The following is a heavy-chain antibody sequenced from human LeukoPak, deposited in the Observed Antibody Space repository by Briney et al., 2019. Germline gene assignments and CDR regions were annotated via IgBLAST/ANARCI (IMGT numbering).Heavy chain of an antibody. CDR2: IYYSGST. Sequence: SETLSLTCTVSGGSLSSSSYYWGWIRQPPGKGLEWTGSIYYSGSTYYNPSLKSRVTISVDTSKNQFSLRLSSVTAADTAVYYCARAVRYFDWRIDYWGQGTLVTVSS. D-gene: IGHD3-9*01. CDR3: ARAVRYFDWRIDY. V-gene: IGHV4-39*07. J-gene: IGHJ4*02. CDR1: GGSLSSSSYY.